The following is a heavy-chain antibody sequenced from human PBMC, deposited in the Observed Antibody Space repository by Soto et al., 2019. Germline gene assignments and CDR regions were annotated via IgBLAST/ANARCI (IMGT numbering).Heavy chain of an antibody. V-gene: IGHV1-69*13. Sequence: SVKVSCKASGGTFSSYAISWVRQAPGQGLEWMGGIIPIFGTANYAQKFQGRVTITADESTSTAYMELSSLRSEDTAVYYCAGCGYSYGYCGYWGQGTLVTVAS. CDR2: IIPIFGTA. D-gene: IGHD5-18*01. CDR3: AGCGYSYGYCGY. CDR1: GGTFSSYA. J-gene: IGHJ4*02.